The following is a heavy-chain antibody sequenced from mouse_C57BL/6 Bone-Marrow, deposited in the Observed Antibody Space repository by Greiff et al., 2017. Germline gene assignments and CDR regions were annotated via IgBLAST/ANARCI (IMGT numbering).Heavy chain of an antibody. J-gene: IGHJ2*01. CDR2: IYPRSGNT. V-gene: IGHV1-81*01. D-gene: IGHD1-1*01. CDR3: AREGTTVGYFDY. CDR1: GYAFTSYG. Sequence: QVQLQQSGAELARPGASVKLSCKASGYAFTSYGISWVKQRTGQGLEWIGEIYPRSGNTYYNEKFKGKATLTADKSSSTAYMELRSLTSEDSAVYFCAREGTTVGYFDYWGQGTTLTVSS.